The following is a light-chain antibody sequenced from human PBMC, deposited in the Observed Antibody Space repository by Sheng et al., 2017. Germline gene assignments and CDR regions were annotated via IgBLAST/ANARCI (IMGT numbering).Light chain of an antibody. Sequence: EIVLTQSPATLSLSPGERATLSCGASQSVSSSHLAWYQQKPGLAPRLLIYDASSRAPGIPDRFSGSGSGADFTLTISRLEPEDFALYYCQQYGDSVTFGGGTKVEIK. CDR2: DAS. J-gene: IGKJ4*01. V-gene: IGKV3D-20*01. CDR1: QSVSSSH. CDR3: QQYGDSVT.